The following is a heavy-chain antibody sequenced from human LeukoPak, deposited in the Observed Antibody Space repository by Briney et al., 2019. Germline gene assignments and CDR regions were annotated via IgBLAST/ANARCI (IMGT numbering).Heavy chain of an antibody. CDR2: INPNSGGT. CDR3: AREGSPDYYGSGSYYSDYYYYGMDV. CDR1: GYTFTGYY. D-gene: IGHD3-10*01. Sequence: GASVKVSCKASGYTFTGYYMHWVRQAPGQGLEWMGWINPNSGGTNYAQKFQGWVTMTRDTSISTAYMELSRLRSDDTAVYYCAREGSPDYYGSGSYYSDYYYYGMDVWGQGTTVTVSS. V-gene: IGHV1-2*04. J-gene: IGHJ6*02.